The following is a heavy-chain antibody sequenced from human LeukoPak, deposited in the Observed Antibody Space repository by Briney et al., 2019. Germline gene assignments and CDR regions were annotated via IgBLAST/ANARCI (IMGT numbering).Heavy chain of an antibody. CDR1: GFTFSSYS. Sequence: GGSLRLSCAASGFTFSSYSMNWVRQAPGKGLEWVSYISSSGSTIYYADSVKGRFTISRDNAKNSLYLQMNSLRAEDTAVYYCAKISRHYYDILTGYSGGYYFDYWGQGTLVTVSS. D-gene: IGHD3-9*01. CDR3: AKISRHYYDILTGYSGGYYFDY. CDR2: ISSSGSTI. J-gene: IGHJ4*02. V-gene: IGHV3-48*04.